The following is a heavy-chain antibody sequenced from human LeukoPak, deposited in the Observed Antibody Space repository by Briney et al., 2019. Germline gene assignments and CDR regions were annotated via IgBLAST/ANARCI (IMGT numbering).Heavy chain of an antibody. CDR1: GFTFSSYS. D-gene: IGHD5-12*01. J-gene: IGHJ5*02. Sequence: GGSLRLSCAASGFTFSSYSMNWVRQAPGKGLEWVSSISSSSSYIYYADSVKGRFTISRDSAKNSLYLQMNSLRAEDTAVYYCARRGIVATIGGNWFDPWGQGTLVTVSS. CDR3: ARRGIVATIGGNWFDP. V-gene: IGHV3-21*01. CDR2: ISSSSSYI.